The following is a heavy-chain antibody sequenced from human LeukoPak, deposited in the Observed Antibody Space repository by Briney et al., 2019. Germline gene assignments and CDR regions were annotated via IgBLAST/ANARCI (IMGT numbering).Heavy chain of an antibody. V-gene: IGHV1-69*05. D-gene: IGHD2-8*01. Sequence: ASVTVSCKASGGTFSSYAISWVRQAPGQGLEWMGGIIPIFGTANYAQKFQGRVTITTDESTSTAYMELSSLRSEDTAVYYCAREGAIARYCTNGVCQIREGYYFDYWGQGTLVTVSS. CDR3: AREGAIARYCTNGVCQIREGYYFDY. CDR2: IIPIFGTA. J-gene: IGHJ4*02. CDR1: GGTFSSYA.